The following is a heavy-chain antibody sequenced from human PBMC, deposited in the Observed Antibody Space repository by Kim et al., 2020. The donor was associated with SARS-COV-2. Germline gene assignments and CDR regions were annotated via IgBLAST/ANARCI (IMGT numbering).Heavy chain of an antibody. CDR3: AKDFCYYGSGSYWFYQ. Sequence: SVKGRFTISRDNAKKSLYLQMNSLTFEDTPLYYCAKDFCYYGSGSYWFYQWGQGTLVTVSS. V-gene: IGHV3-9*01. J-gene: IGHJ4*02. D-gene: IGHD3-10*01.